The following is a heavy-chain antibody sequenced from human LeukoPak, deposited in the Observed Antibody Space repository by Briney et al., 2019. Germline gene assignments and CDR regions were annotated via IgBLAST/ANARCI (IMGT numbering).Heavy chain of an antibody. CDR2: VSGRDDST. Sequence: GGSLRLSCAASGFTFRNYAMSWVRQAPGKGLEWVSAVSGRDDSTYYADSVKGRFTISRDNSKNTLYLQMNSLRAEDPAVYYCAKWGDYDILTGYYDSDYWGQGTLVTVSS. CDR3: AKWGDYDILTGYYDSDY. J-gene: IGHJ4*02. V-gene: IGHV3-23*01. CDR1: GFTFRNYA. D-gene: IGHD3-9*01.